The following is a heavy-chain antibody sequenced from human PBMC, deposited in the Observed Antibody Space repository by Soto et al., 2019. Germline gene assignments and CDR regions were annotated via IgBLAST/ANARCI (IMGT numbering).Heavy chain of an antibody. D-gene: IGHD1-26*01. V-gene: IGHV6-1*01. J-gene: IGHJ6*02. CDR2: TYYRSKWYN. CDR1: GDSVSSNSAA. CDR3: VKESCISSPGRKHYGLYA. Sequence: SQTLSLTCAISGDSVSSNSAAWNWIRQSASRGLEWLGRTYYRSKWYNDYAVSVKSRITINPDTSKNQFSLQLQSVTPEDTAVYYCVKESCISSPGRKHYGLYAWGQEATVTISS.